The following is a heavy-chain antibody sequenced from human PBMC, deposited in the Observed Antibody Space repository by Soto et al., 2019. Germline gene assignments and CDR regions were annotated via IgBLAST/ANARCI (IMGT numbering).Heavy chain of an antibody. Sequence: GASVKVSCKASGYTFTSYDINWVRQATGQGLEWMGWMNPNSGNTGYAQKFQGRVTMTRNTSISTAYMELSSLRSEDTAVYYSLGPDYYYYGMDVWGQGTTVTVSS. V-gene: IGHV1-8*01. CDR1: GYTFTSYD. CDR2: MNPNSGNT. CDR3: LGPDYYYYGMDV. D-gene: IGHD3-16*01. J-gene: IGHJ6*02.